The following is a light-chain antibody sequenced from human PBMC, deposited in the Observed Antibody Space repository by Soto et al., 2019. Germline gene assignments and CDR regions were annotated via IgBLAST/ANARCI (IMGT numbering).Light chain of an antibody. CDR2: KAS. Sequence: DIQMTQSPSTLSASVGDRVTITCRASQSISTWLAWYQQKPGKAPKLLIYKASSLESGVPSRFSGSGSGTEFTLTISSLQPDESATYYCQQYDDYWTFGQGTKVEIK. CDR1: QSISTW. V-gene: IGKV1-5*03. J-gene: IGKJ1*01. CDR3: QQYDDYWT.